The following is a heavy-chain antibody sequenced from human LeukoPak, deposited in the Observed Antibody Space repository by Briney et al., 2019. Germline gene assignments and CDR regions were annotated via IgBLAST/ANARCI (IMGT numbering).Heavy chain of an antibody. V-gene: IGHV3-74*01. Sequence: PGGSLRLSCAAPGLTFSSYWMHCVRQAPGRGLGWVSSIQRDGSGTYYEDTVKGRFTISRDNAKNTLYLQMTSLRADDTAAYYCARDQGSLTPEKRGFDMWGRGTMVTVSS. D-gene: IGHD4-11*01. J-gene: IGHJ3*02. CDR3: ARDQGSLTPEKRGFDM. CDR2: IQRDGSGT. CDR1: GLTFSSYW.